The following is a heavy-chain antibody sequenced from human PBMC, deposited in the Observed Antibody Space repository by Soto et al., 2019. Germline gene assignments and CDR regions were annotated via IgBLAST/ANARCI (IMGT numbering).Heavy chain of an antibody. CDR1: GFTFSSYA. J-gene: IGHJ4*02. D-gene: IGHD1-1*01. CDR2: ISGSGGST. Sequence: GGSLRLSCAASGFTFSSYAMSWVRQAPGKRLEWISAISGSGGSTYYAETVKGRFTISRDNSKNTLYLQMNSLRAEDTAVYYCAKDGPSTTGTTGFNFDYWGQGTLVTVSS. CDR3: AKDGPSTTGTTGFNFDY. V-gene: IGHV3-23*01.